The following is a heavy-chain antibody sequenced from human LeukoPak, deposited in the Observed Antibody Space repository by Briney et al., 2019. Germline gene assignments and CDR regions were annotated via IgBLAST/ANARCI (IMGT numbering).Heavy chain of an antibody. J-gene: IGHJ4*02. CDR3: TRTESPHGNPFVSDY. D-gene: IGHD4-23*01. CDR2: IRSKGFGGTA. Sequence: GGSLRLACIASGFNFGDDGVAWGPQAPGKGLYWGGFIRSKGFGGTAEYAASVKGRFTISRDDSKRIAYLQMPSLKTDDTAVYYCTRTESPHGNPFVSDYWGQGTLVSVSS. V-gene: IGHV3-49*04. CDR1: GFNFGDDG.